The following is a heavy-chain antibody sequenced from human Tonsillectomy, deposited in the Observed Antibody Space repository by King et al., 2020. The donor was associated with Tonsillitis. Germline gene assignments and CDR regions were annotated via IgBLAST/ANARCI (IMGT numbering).Heavy chain of an antibody. CDR2: IHSSDNT. Sequence: DVQLVETGGGLVQPGGSLRLSCVASAFTVRNNYMSWVRQAPGKGLEWVSVIHSSDNTYYADSVKGRFTISRDNSKNTLYLQMQSLRAEDTAVYYCAKSSRDDFWNGYSYDYYYFMDVWGKGTTVTVSS. CDR1: AFTVRNNY. D-gene: IGHD3-3*01. V-gene: IGHV3-53*02. CDR3: AKSSRDDFWNGYSYDYYYFMDV. J-gene: IGHJ6*03.